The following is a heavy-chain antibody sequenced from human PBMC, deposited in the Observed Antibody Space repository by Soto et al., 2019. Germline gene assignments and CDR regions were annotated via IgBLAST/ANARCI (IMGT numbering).Heavy chain of an antibody. CDR1: GFTFSSYS. J-gene: IGHJ3*02. CDR2: ITASGGST. V-gene: IGHV3-23*01. D-gene: IGHD1-7*01. CDR3: AKCMQAYWNYDAHHI. Sequence: GGSLTLSCAASGFTFSSYSMTWVRQAPGKGLEWVAHITASGGSTYYADSVRARFTISRDTARNTLYLQMNSLRAEDTALYYCAKCMQAYWNYDAHHIWGQGTMVTVSS.